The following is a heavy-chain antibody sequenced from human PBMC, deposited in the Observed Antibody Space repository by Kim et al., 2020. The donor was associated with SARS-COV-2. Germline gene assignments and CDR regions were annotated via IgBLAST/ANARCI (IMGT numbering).Heavy chain of an antibody. CDR2: IDSSSSSI. Sequence: GGSLRLSCAASGFTISDYSMHWVRQAPGKGLEWVSYIDSSSSSIFYGDSVKGRFTVSRDNGKNSQYLQMSGLRAEDTALYYCARDYSSSSGLDAWGQGTLVIVS. J-gene: IGHJ5*02. D-gene: IGHD6-6*01. CDR3: ARDYSSSSGLDA. V-gene: IGHV3-48*01. CDR1: GFTISDYS.